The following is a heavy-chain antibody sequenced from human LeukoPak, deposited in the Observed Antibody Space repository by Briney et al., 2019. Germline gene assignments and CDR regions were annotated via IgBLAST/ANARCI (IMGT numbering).Heavy chain of an antibody. Sequence: SVKVSCKASGGTFSSYAISWVRQAPGQGLEWMGGIIPIFGTAKYAQKFQGRVTITADESTSTAYMELRSLRSEDTAVYYCARATVTTFNWFDPWGQGTVVTVSS. V-gene: IGHV1-69*13. D-gene: IGHD4-17*01. J-gene: IGHJ5*02. CDR1: GGTFSSYA. CDR3: ARATVTTFNWFDP. CDR2: IIPIFGTA.